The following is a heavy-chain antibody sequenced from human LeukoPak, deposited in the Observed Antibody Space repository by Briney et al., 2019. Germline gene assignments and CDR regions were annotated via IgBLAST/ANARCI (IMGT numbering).Heavy chain of an antibody. Sequence: SQTLSLTCAVSGGSISSGGYSWSWIRQPPGKGLEWIGCIHYSGSTTNYNPSLKRRVTISIDTSKNQFSLKVNSVTAADTAVYFCASGDSHFDFWGQGTPVTVSS. D-gene: IGHD3-10*01. J-gene: IGHJ4*02. CDR1: GGSISSGGYS. CDR3: ASGDSHFDF. CDR2: IHYSGSTT. V-gene: IGHV4-30-4*07.